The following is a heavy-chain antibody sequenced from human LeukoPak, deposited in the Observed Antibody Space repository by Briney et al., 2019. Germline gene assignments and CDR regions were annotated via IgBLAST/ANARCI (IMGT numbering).Heavy chain of an antibody. CDR2: INSDGSST. V-gene: IGHV3-74*01. J-gene: IGHJ6*03. Sequence: GGSLRLSCAASGFTFSSYSMNWVRQAPGKGLEWVSRINSDGSSTSYADSVKGRFTISRDNAKNTLYLQMNSLRAEDTAVYYCARGPIVVVPAASYMDVWGKGTTVTISS. D-gene: IGHD2-2*01. CDR1: GFTFSSYS. CDR3: ARGPIVVVPAASYMDV.